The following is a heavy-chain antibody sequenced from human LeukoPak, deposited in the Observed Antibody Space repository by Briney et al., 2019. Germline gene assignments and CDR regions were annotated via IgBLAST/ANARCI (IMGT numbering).Heavy chain of an antibody. D-gene: IGHD6-13*01. J-gene: IGHJ3*02. CDR1: GGSICSSSYY. CDR3: ARQGSSWRDPDAFDI. Sequence: SETLSLTCTVSGGSICSSSYYWGWIRQPPGKGLGWIGSVFYSGNALYNPSLRSRLTISVDKSKNQFSLKLRSVTAADTAVYYCARQGSSWRDPDAFDIWGQGTMVTVSS. CDR2: VFYSGNA. V-gene: IGHV4-39*01.